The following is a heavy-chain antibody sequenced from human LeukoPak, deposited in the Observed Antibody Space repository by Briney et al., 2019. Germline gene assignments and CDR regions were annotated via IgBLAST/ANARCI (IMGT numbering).Heavy chain of an antibody. V-gene: IGHV1-18*01. Sequence: ASVKVSCKASGYTFTSYGISWVRQAPGQGLEWMGWISAYNGNTNYAQKLQGRVTMTTDTSTSTAYMELRSLRSDDTAVYYCTRTPPSIDYGDSATFDYWGQGTLVTVSS. CDR1: GYTFTSYG. J-gene: IGHJ4*02. CDR3: TRTPPSIDYGDSATFDY. CDR2: ISAYNGNT. D-gene: IGHD4-17*01.